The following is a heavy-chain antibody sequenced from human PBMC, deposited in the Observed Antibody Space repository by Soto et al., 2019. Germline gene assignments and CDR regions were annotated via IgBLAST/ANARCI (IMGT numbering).Heavy chain of an antibody. V-gene: IGHV1-69*13. D-gene: IGHD6-19*01. J-gene: IGHJ4*02. CDR1: GYTFTSYV. CDR3: ARAPAKIAVAGTLFDY. CDR2: IIPIFGTA. Sequence: SVKLSCKASGYTFTSYVTSWVRQAPGQGLDCMGGIIPIFGTANYAQKFQGRVTITADESTSTAYMELSSLRSEDTAVYYCARAPAKIAVAGTLFDYWAQGTLVPVSS.